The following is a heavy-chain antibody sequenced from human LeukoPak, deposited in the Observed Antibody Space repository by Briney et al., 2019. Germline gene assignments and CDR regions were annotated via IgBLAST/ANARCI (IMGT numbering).Heavy chain of an antibody. J-gene: IGHJ4*01. D-gene: IGHD3-3*01. CDR3: TTTPTKYYDFWSAYNDY. Sequence: GGSLRLSCAASGFTFTNAWMNWVRQAPGKGLEWVGRIKSKTDGGTTDYAAPVKGRFTISRDDSKNTLYLQMNSLKTEDTAVYYCTTTPTKYYDFWSAYNDYWGQGTLVTVSS. V-gene: IGHV3-15*07. CDR2: IKSKTDGGTT. CDR1: GFTFTNAW.